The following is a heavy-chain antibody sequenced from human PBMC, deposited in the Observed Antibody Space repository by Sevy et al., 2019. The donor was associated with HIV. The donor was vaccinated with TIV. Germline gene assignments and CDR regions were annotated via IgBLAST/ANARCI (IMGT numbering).Heavy chain of an antibody. CDR3: ARGHAPYTEPSSFDY. CDR1: GYPFTIFY. Sequence: ASVKVSCKASGYPFTIFYINWVRQAPGQGLEWMGWIAAYNGNTNYAHKLQDRLTMTTDTSTTTAYMELRSLTSDDTALYYCARGHAPYTEPSSFDYWAQGTLVTVSS. V-gene: IGHV1-18*01. CDR2: IAAYNGNT. D-gene: IGHD2-2*02. J-gene: IGHJ4*02.